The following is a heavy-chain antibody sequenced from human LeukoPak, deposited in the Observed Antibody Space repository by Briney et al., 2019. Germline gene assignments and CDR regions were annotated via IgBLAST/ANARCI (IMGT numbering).Heavy chain of an antibody. D-gene: IGHD3-10*01. CDR1: GFTFSSYS. CDR2: ISSSSSYI. V-gene: IGHV3-21*01. CDR3: ARDLRMVRGVYPFDI. Sequence: GGSLRLSCAASGFTFSSYSMNWVRQAPGEGLEWVSSISSSSSYIYYADSVKGRFTISRDNAKNSLYLQMNSLRAEDTAVYYCARDLRMVRGVYPFDIWGQGTMVTVSS. J-gene: IGHJ3*02.